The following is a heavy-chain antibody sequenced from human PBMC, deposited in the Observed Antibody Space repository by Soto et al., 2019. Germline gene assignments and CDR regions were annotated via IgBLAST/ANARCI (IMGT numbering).Heavy chain of an antibody. D-gene: IGHD2-2*02. V-gene: IGHV3-30-3*01. CDR2: ISYDGSDK. CDR1: GFAFSSYA. Sequence: VGSLILSWAASGFAFSSYAMRWVRQAPGKWLEWVAVISYDGSDKDYSDSAKGRFTISRDNSKNTLYLQMNSLRAEDTAVYYCARGGPYCSSTSCYTNWFDPWGQGTLVTRSS. CDR3: ARGGPYCSSTSCYTNWFDP. J-gene: IGHJ5*02.